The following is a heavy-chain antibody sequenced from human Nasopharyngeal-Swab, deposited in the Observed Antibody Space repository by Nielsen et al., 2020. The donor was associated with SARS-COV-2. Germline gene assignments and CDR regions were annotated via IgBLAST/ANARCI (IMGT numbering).Heavy chain of an antibody. D-gene: IGHD6-13*01. CDR3: AREVGSSWYYFDY. Sequence: GGSLRLSCAASGFTFSSYSMNWARQAPGKGLEWVSSISSSSSYIYYADSVKGRFTISRDNAKNSLYLQMNSLRTEDTAVYYCAREVGSSWYYFDYWGQGTLVTVSS. V-gene: IGHV3-21*01. CDR1: GFTFSSYS. J-gene: IGHJ4*02. CDR2: ISSSSSYI.